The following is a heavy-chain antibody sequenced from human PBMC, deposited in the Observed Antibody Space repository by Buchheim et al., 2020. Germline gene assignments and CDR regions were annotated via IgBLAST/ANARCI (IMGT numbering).Heavy chain of an antibody. CDR1: GYTFTGYY. CDR3: ARGALWFGELLSQPFDY. J-gene: IGHJ4*02. Sequence: QVQLVQSGAEVKKPGASVKVSCKASGYTFTGYYMHWVRQAPGQGLEWMGWINPNSGGTNYAQKFQGWVTMTRATSISTAYMELSRLRSDDTAVYYCARGALWFGELLSQPFDYWGQGTL. D-gene: IGHD3-10*01. V-gene: IGHV1-2*04. CDR2: INPNSGGT.